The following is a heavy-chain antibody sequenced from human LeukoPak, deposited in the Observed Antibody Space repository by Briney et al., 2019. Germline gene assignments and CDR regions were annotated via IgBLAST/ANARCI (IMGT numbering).Heavy chain of an antibody. D-gene: IGHD3-10*01. Sequence: GESPRLSCAASGFTFSTYGMHWVRQAPGKGLEGVAVISYDGDNKYFADSVKGRFTISRDNSKNTLYLQMNSLRAEDTAVYYCAKDRLLLARGVIDAFDIWGQGTMVTVSS. CDR1: GFTFSTYG. V-gene: IGHV3-30*18. J-gene: IGHJ3*02. CDR2: ISYDGDNK. CDR3: AKDRLLLARGVIDAFDI.